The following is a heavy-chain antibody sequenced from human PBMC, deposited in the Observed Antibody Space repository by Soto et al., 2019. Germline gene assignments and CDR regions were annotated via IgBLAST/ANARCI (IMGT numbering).Heavy chain of an antibody. Sequence: EVQLVESGGGLVQPGGSLRLSCAASGFTFSGYWMNWVRQAPGKGLEWGANIKQDGGEKYYVDSVKGRFTMSRDNAKNSLYLQMNSLRAEDTAVYYCARDRWCLVHWGQGTLVTVSS. D-gene: IGHD2-21*02. CDR1: GFTFSGYW. J-gene: IGHJ4*02. CDR2: IKQDGGEK. V-gene: IGHV3-7*01. CDR3: ARDRWCLVH.